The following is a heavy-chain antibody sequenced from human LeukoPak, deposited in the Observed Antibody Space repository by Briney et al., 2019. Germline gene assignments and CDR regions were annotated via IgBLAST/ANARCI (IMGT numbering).Heavy chain of an antibody. Sequence: ASVKVSCKASGYTFTNYGITWVRQAPGQGLEWMGWISAYNVKTNYAQKLQGRVTMTTDTSTSTAYMELSSLRSDDTAVYSCARDYYDSGGYDGLDIWGQGTMVTVSS. J-gene: IGHJ3*02. D-gene: IGHD3-22*01. CDR1: GYTFTNYG. V-gene: IGHV1-18*01. CDR2: ISAYNVKT. CDR3: ARDYYDSGGYDGLDI.